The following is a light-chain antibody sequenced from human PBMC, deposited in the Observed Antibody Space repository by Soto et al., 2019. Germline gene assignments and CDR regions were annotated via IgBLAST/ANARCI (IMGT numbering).Light chain of an antibody. CDR3: QQYGNSPRT. J-gene: IGKJ2*01. CDR1: QSVRNSY. V-gene: IGKV3-20*01. Sequence: EIVLTQAPGTLSLSPGERVSLSCRASQSVRNSYLAWYQQKPGQAPRLLIYGASSRATGIPDRFSGSGSGTYFTLTICRLGPEDLAVYYCQQYGNSPRTFGQGTKLVIK. CDR2: GAS.